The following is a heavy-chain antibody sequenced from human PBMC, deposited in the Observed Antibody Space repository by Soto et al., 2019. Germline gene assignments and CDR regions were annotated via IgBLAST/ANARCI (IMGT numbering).Heavy chain of an antibody. CDR2: IYYRGST. CDR1: GGSISSYY. J-gene: IGHJ4*02. D-gene: IGHD3-22*01. CDR3: ARDSKNYYDSSGLDY. V-gene: IGHV4-59*01. Sequence: QVQLQESGPGLVKPSETLSLTCTVSGGSISSYYWSWIRQPPGKGLEWIGYIYYRGSTNYNPSLKSRVTISADTSKNQFSLKLSSVTAADTAVYYCARDSKNYYDSSGLDYWGQGTLVNVSS.